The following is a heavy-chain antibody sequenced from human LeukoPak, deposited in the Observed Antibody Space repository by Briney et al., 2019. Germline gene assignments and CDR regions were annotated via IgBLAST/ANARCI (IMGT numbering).Heavy chain of an antibody. CDR2: INPSGGST. CDR3: ARDRVAARVYYYYYMDV. Sequence: ASVKVSCKASGYTFTSYYMHWVRQAPGQGLEWMGIINPSGGSTSYAQKFQGRVTMTRDTSTSTVYMELSSLRSEDTAVYYCARDRVAARVYYYYYMDVWGKGTTVTVSS. V-gene: IGHV1-46*01. CDR1: GYTFTSYY. D-gene: IGHD2-15*01. J-gene: IGHJ6*03.